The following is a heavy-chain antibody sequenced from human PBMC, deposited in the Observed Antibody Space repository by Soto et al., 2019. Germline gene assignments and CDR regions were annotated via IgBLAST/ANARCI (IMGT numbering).Heavy chain of an antibody. D-gene: IGHD6-13*01. J-gene: IGHJ4*02. CDR1: GASIRSTSYY. V-gene: IGHV4-39*01. CDR3: PRHEGGAAADRTFDY. CDR2: IYYSGST. Sequence: SETLCLTCSVSGASIRSTSYYWGWIRQPPGKGLEWIGSIYYSGSTHYSPSLKSRTIMSIDTSTNQFPLKLTSVTAADTAVYYCPRHEGGAAADRTFDYWGKGTLVTVSS.